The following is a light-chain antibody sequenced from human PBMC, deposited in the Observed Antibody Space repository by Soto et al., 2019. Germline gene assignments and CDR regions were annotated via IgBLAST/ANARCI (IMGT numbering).Light chain of an antibody. V-gene: IGKV3-20*01. J-gene: IGKJ1*01. CDR2: GAS. CDR3: QQYGSSPLT. CDR1: QSVSSSY. Sequence: ENVLTQSPGTLSLSPRERATLSCRASQSVSSSYLAWYQQKPGQAPRLLIYGASSRATGIPDRFSGSGSGTDFTLTISRLEPEDFAVYYCQQYGSSPLTFGQGTKVEIK.